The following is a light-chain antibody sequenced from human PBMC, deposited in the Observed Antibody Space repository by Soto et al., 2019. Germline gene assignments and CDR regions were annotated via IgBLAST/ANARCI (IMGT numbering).Light chain of an antibody. J-gene: IGKJ4*01. V-gene: IGKV1-9*01. Sequence: DIQLTQSPSFLSASVGDRVTITCRASQGISSYLAWYQQKPGKAPKLLIYSASPLQSGVPSRFSGSGSGTEFILTISSLQHEDFETYYCQQLDGYLLTFGGGTTVDIK. CDR3: QQLDGYLLT. CDR2: SAS. CDR1: QGISSY.